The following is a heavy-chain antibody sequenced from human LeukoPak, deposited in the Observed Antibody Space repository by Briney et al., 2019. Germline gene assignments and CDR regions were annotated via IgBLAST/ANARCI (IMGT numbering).Heavy chain of an antibody. CDR2: IYYSGST. CDR1: GGSISSSSYY. J-gene: IGHJ4*02. D-gene: IGHD1-26*01. Sequence: SETLSLTCTVSGGSISSSSYYWGWIRQPPGKGLEWIGSIYYSGSTYYNPSLKSRVTISVDTSKNQFSLKLSSVTAADTAVYYCARRNGGMGGYFDWGQGTLVTVSS. CDR3: ARRNGGMGGYFD. V-gene: IGHV4-39*07.